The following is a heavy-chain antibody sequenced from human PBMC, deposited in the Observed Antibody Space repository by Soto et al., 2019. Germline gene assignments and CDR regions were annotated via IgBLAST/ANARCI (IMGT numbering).Heavy chain of an antibody. CDR3: VGGHYYFDY. Sequence: QVQLVESGGGVVQPVRSLRLSCAASGFPFTSYGMHWVREGPDKGLEWVAIISYDVSDKYYADSVKGRFTISRAKSKNTLYLQMNSLRPADRALYYGVGGHYYFDYRGQGTLFIVSS. V-gene: IGHV3-30*03. CDR2: ISYDVSDK. CDR1: GFPFTSYG. D-gene: IGHD3-10*01. J-gene: IGHJ4*02.